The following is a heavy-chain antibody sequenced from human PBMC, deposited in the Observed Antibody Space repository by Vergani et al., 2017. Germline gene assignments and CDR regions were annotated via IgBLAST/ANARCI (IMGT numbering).Heavy chain of an antibody. CDR3: ARVGQQLETINWFDP. CDR1: GYTFSSYA. V-gene: IGHV1-69*13. Sequence: QVQLVQSGAEVKKPGASVKVSCKASGYTFSSYAISWVRQAPGQGLEWMGGIIPICGTANYAQKFQGRVTITADESTSTAYMELSSLRSEDTAVYYCARVGQQLETINWFDPWGQGTLVTVSS. J-gene: IGHJ5*02. CDR2: IIPICGTA. D-gene: IGHD6-13*01.